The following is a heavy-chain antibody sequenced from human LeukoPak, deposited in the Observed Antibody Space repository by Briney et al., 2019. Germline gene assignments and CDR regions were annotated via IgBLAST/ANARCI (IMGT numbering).Heavy chain of an antibody. CDR1: GGSFSGYY. CDR3: ARSEWQWYSLLCFDP. V-gene: IGHV4-34*01. D-gene: IGHD3-3*01. Sequence: PSETLSLTCAVYGGSFSGYYWSWIRQPPGKGLEWIGEINHSGSTNYNPSLKSRVTISVDTSKNQFSLKLSSVTAADTAVYYCARSEWQWYSLLCFDPWGQGTLVTVSS. J-gene: IGHJ5*02. CDR2: INHSGST.